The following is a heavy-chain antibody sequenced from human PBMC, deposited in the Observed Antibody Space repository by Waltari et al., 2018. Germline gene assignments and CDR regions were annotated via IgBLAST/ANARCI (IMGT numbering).Heavy chain of an antibody. J-gene: IGHJ6*02. CDR1: GFTFDDYA. CDR3: AKAIAVAGSSGYYYGMDV. Sequence: EVQLVESGGGLVQPGRSLRLSCAASGFTFDDYAMHWVRQAPGKGLEWVSGISWNSGSIGYADSVKGRFTIARDNAKNSLYLQMNSLRAEDTALYYCAKAIAVAGSSGYYYGMDVWGQGTTVTVSS. V-gene: IGHV3-9*01. CDR2: ISWNSGSI. D-gene: IGHD6-19*01.